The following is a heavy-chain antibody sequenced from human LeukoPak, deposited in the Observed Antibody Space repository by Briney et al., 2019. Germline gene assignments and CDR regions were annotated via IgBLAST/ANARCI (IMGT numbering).Heavy chain of an antibody. CDR2: IKSDGSEK. Sequence: GGSLRLSCAASGFTFSSYGMHWVRQAPGKGLEWVASIKSDGSEKKYVDSVRGRFTISRDNAKNSLYLEMNSLRAEDTAVYYCARGDYGDRYYYYYYGMDVWGQGTTVTVSS. CDR1: GFTFSSYG. CDR3: ARGDYGDRYYYYYYGMDV. J-gene: IGHJ6*02. D-gene: IGHD4-17*01. V-gene: IGHV3-7*01.